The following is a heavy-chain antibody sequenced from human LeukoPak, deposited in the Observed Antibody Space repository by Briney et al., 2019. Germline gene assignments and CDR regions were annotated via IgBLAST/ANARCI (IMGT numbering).Heavy chain of an antibody. Sequence: ASVKVSCKASRYTFTSYDINWVRQATGQGLEWMGWMNPNSGNTGYAQKFQGRVTMTRNTSISTAYMELSSLRSEDTAVYYCARGPRDDSSGFRQGWFGPWGQGTLVTVSS. J-gene: IGHJ5*02. CDR3: ARGPRDDSSGFRQGWFGP. D-gene: IGHD3-22*01. CDR2: MNPNSGNT. CDR1: RYTFTSYD. V-gene: IGHV1-8*01.